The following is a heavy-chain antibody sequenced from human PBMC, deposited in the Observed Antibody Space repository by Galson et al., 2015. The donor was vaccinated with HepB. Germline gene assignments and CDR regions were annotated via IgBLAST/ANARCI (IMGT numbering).Heavy chain of an antibody. Sequence: SLRLSCAASGFTFSNYGIHWVRQAPGKGLEWVAVISYDGSNKDYADSVKGRFTISRDNSNNTLYLQMNSLRVEDTAVYFCAKGFGELASVYYYYGMDVWGQGTTVTVSS. V-gene: IGHV3-30*18. CDR2: ISYDGSNK. J-gene: IGHJ6*02. CDR1: GFTFSNYG. CDR3: AKGFGELASVYYYYGMDV. D-gene: IGHD3-10*01.